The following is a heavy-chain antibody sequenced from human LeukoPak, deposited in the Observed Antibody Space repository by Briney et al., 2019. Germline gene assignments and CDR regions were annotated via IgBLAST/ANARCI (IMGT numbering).Heavy chain of an antibody. J-gene: IGHJ4*02. D-gene: IGHD2-21*02. CDR3: AKESGHCGADCLALNDY. Sequence: GGSLRLSCAASGFTFSSYGMHWVRQAPGKGLEWVAVISYDGSNKYYADFVKGRFTSSRDNSKNTLFLQMNSLRAEDTAVYFCAKESGHCGADCLALNDYWGQGTLVTVSS. CDR2: ISYDGSNK. CDR1: GFTFSSYG. V-gene: IGHV3-30*18.